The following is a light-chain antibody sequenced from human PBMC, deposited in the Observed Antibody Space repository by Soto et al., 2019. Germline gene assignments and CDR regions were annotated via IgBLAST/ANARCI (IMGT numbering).Light chain of an antibody. V-gene: IGKV3-15*01. CDR3: PQYNRWTLT. CDR1: QSVGSD. CDR2: DIF. J-gene: IGKJ4*01. Sequence: EIVITQSPATLSVSPGERATLSCRASQSVGSDLAWYRQKPGQAPRLVIYDIFTRETGVPTRSSCSGAGTDCTRPISSLQSEDVEVDDCPQYNRWTLTFGGGTKVDIK.